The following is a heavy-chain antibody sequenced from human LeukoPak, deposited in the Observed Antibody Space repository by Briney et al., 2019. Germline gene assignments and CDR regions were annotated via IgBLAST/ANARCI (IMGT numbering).Heavy chain of an antibody. CDR2: ISTSSSYI. J-gene: IGHJ3*02. D-gene: IGHD1-26*01. Sequence: PGGSLRLSCAASGFTFSRYSMTWVRQAPGKGLEWVSSISTSSSYIYYADSVKGRFTISRDNAKNSLYLHMNSLRAEDTALYYFARNWGGKWELLGAFDIWGQGTMVIVSS. CDR3: ARNWGGKWELLGAFDI. V-gene: IGHV3-21*01. CDR1: GFTFSRYS.